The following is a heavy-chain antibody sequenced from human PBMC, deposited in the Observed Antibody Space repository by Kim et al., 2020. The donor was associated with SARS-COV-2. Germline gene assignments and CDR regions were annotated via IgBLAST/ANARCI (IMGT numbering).Heavy chain of an antibody. V-gene: IGHV3-23*01. Sequence: GGSLRLSCAASGFTFSNYDMSWVRQAPGKGLEWVSTISGGGDNTYYAVSVRGRFTISRDKSKNTLYLHMNSLRAGDTAIYYCAKSHHYTWYYGMDVWGQGTSVTVPS. J-gene: IGHJ6*02. CDR3: AKSHHYTWYYGMDV. CDR1: GFTFSNYD. D-gene: IGHD6-13*01. CDR2: ISGGGDNT.